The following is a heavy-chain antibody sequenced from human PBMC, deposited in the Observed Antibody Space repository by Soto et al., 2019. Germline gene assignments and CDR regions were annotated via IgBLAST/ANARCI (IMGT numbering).Heavy chain of an antibody. CDR3: AKDRHSSGWYLEY. CDR1: GFTFSSYG. D-gene: IGHD6-19*01. V-gene: IGHV3-30*18. J-gene: IGHJ4*02. CDR2: ISYDGSNK. Sequence: GGSLRLSCAASGFTFSSYGMHWVRQAPGKGLEWVAVISYDGSNKYYADSVKGRFTISRDNSKDTLYLQMNSLRAEDTAVYYCAKDRHSSGWYLEYWGQGTLVTVSS.